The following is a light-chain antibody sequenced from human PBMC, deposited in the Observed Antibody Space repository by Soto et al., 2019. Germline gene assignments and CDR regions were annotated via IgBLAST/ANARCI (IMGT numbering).Light chain of an antibody. CDR1: DSKY. V-gene: IGLV2-8*01. Sequence: QSVLTQPPSASGSPGQSVTISCTGTDSKYVSWYQQHPGKAPKLLIYEVVKRPSGVPDRFSGSKSGNTASLTVSGLQAEDEADYHCTSYAGNNNLVFGGGTKVTVL. CDR2: EVV. J-gene: IGLJ2*01. CDR3: TSYAGNNNLV.